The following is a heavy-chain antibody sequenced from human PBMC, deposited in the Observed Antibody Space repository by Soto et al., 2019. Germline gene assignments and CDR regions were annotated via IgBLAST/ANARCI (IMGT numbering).Heavy chain of an antibody. Sequence: QVQLQESGPGLVKPSGTLSLTCAVSGGSFTSNNWWTWVRQPPGQGLEWIGEIYRTGSTNYNPSLKRRVTRSLDKSENQFSLKVTSLTAADTAVYYCASRDPGTSVDYWGQGTLVTVSS. CDR1: GGSFTSNNW. D-gene: IGHD1-7*01. CDR2: IYRTGST. V-gene: IGHV4-4*02. CDR3: ASRDPGTSVDY. J-gene: IGHJ4*02.